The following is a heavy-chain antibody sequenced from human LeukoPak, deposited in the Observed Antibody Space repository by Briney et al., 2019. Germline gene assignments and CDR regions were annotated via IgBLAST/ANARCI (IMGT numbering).Heavy chain of an antibody. D-gene: IGHD5-12*01. J-gene: IGHJ5*02. CDR1: GGSISSYY. CDR2: IYYSGST. Sequence: SETLSLTCTVSGGSISSYYWSWIRQPPGKGLEWIGYIYYSGSTNYNPSLKSRVTISVDTSKNQFSLKLSSVTAADTAVYYCARAGYSGYAGWFDPWGQGTLVTVSS. V-gene: IGHV4-59*12. CDR3: ARAGYSGYAGWFDP.